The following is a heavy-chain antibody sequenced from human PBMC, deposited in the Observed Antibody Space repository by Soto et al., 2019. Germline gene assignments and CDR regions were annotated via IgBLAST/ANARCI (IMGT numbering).Heavy chain of an antibody. CDR1: GGSISSYE. J-gene: IGHJ3*02. D-gene: IGHD3-3*02. CDR3: ARGGRIFGVVIIKAFDI. CDR2: IYTSGST. Sequence: PXETLSVPGTVSGGSISSYEWSWIRQPAGKGLEWIGRIYTSGSTNYNPSLKSRVTMSVDTSKNQFSLKLSSVNAADTAVYYCARGGRIFGVVIIKAFDIWGQGTMVTVPS. V-gene: IGHV4-4*07.